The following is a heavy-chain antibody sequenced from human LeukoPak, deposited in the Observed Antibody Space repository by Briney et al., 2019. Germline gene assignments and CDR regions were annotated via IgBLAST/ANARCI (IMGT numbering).Heavy chain of an antibody. J-gene: IGHJ4*02. CDR1: GGTFSSYA. CDR3: AKDEVEPYIVVVPAAIPGY. CDR2: IIPILGIA. V-gene: IGHV1-69*04. Sequence: SVKVSCKASGGTFSSYAICWVRQAPGQGLEWMGRIIPILGIANYAQKFQGRVTITADKSTSTAYMELSSLGSEDTAVYYCAKDEVEPYIVVVPAAIPGYWGQGTLVTVSS. D-gene: IGHD2-2*01.